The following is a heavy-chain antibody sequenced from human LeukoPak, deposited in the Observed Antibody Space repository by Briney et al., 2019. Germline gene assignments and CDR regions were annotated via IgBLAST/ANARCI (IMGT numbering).Heavy chain of an antibody. J-gene: IGHJ6*03. CDR2: IYSGGST. Sequence: PGGSLRLSCAASGFTVSSNYMSWVRQAPGKGLEWVSVIYSGGSTYYADSVKGRFTISRDNYKNTLYLQMNSLRAEDTAVYYCARGGGGSYYRYYYYYYMDVWGKGTTVTVSS. D-gene: IGHD1-26*01. V-gene: IGHV3-66*02. CDR3: ARGGGGSYYRYYYYYYMDV. CDR1: GFTVSSNY.